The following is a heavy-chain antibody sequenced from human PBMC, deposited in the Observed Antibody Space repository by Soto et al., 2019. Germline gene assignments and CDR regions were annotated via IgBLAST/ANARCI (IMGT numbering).Heavy chain of an antibody. J-gene: IGHJ4*02. CDR2: ISAYNGNT. CDR3: AREPNYFDY. Sequence: QVQLVQSGAEVKKPGASVKVSCKASGYTFTSYGISWVRQAPGQGLGWMGWISAYNGNTQYAQKLQGRVTMTTATSTSTAYMQRRGLRSDDTAVYYCAREPNYFDYWGQGTLVTVSS. V-gene: IGHV1-18*01. CDR1: GYTFTSYG.